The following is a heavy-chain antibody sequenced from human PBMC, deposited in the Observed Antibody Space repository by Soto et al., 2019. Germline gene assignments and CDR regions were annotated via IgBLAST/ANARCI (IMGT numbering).Heavy chain of an antibody. D-gene: IGHD1-20*01. Sequence: SETLSLTCAVYGGSFSGYYWSWIRQPPGKGLEWIGEINHSGSTNYNPSLKSRVTISVDTSKNQFSLKLSSVTAADTAVYYCARVGFNWYDAYYGLDVWCQGTTVTV. J-gene: IGHJ6*02. CDR2: INHSGST. CDR1: GGSFSGYY. V-gene: IGHV4-34*01. CDR3: ARVGFNWYDAYYGLDV.